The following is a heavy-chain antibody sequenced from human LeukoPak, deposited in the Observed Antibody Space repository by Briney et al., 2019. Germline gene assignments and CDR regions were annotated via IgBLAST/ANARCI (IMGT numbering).Heavy chain of an antibody. CDR1: GYTFTSYG. Sequence: ASVKVSCKASGYTFTSYGISWVRQAPGQGLEWMGWISAYNGNTNYAQKLQGRVTVASDTSISTAYLDISRLTSDDTALYYCSREASCDSTSCPQDYWGQGTLVTVSS. J-gene: IGHJ4*02. D-gene: IGHD2-2*01. CDR3: SREASCDSTSCPQDY. CDR2: ISAYNGNT. V-gene: IGHV1-18*01.